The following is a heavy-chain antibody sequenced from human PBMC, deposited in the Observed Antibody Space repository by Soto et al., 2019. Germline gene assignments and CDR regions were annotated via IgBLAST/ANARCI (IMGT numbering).Heavy chain of an antibody. CDR1: GGSFSGYY. V-gene: IGHV4-34*01. D-gene: IGHD4-17*01. Sequence: QVQLQQWGAGLLKPSETLSLTCAVDGGSFSGYYWSWIRQPPGKGLEWIGEINHSGSTNYNPSLKSRVTISVDTSKNQFSLKLSSVTAADTAVYYCARVRDLATVTTVDYWGQGTLVTVSS. CDR2: INHSGST. CDR3: ARVRDLATVTTVDY. J-gene: IGHJ4*02.